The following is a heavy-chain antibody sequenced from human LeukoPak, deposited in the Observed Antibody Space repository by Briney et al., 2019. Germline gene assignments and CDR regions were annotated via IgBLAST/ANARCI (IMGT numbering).Heavy chain of an antibody. V-gene: IGHV1-69*13. CDR3: ARDQGYRYGYGDFDY. Sequence: GASVKVSCKASGYTXTSYGISWVRQAPGQGLESMGGIIPIFGTANYAQKFQGRVTITADESTSTAYMELSSLRSEDTAVYYCARDQGYRYGYGDFDYWGQGTLVTVSS. D-gene: IGHD5-18*01. J-gene: IGHJ4*02. CDR2: IIPIFGTA. CDR1: GYTXTSYG.